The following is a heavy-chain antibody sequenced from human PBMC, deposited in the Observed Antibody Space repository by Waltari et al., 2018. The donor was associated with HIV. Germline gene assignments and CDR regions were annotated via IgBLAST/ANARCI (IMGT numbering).Heavy chain of an antibody. J-gene: IGHJ5*02. V-gene: IGHV1-24*01. D-gene: IGHD3-10*01. Sequence: QVQLVQSGAEVKKPGASVKVSCKVSGYTLTELSMHWVRQSPGTGLEWMGRFGPESGETMYAQKCQGRVTRTEDTSTDTAYMEMSSLRSEDTAVYYCATDQGLTMVRGKGGFDPWGQGTLVTVSS. CDR3: ATDQGLTMVRGKGGFDP. CDR1: GYTLTELS. CDR2: FGPESGET.